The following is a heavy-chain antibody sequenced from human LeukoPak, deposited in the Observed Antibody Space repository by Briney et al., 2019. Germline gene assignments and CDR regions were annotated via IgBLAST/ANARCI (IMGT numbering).Heavy chain of an antibody. Sequence: ASVKVSCKASGYTFTGYYMHWVRQAPGQGLEWMGWINPNSGSTSYAQKFQGRVTMTRDTSTSTVYMELSSLRSEDTAVYYCARESLAVAGTILFYWGQGTLVTVSS. CDR3: ARESLAVAGTILFY. CDR2: INPNSGST. D-gene: IGHD6-19*01. V-gene: IGHV1-46*01. J-gene: IGHJ4*02. CDR1: GYTFTGYY.